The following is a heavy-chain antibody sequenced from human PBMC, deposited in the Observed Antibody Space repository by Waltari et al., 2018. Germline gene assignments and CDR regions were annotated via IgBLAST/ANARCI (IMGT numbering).Heavy chain of an antibody. V-gene: IGHV1-69*13. CDR1: GGTFSSYA. Sequence: QVQLVQSGAEVKKPGSSVKVSCKASGGTFSSYAISWVRQAPGQGLEWMGGINPIFGTANYAQKFQGRVTITADESTSTAYMELSSLRSEDTAVYYCASQDGYMEESDWYFDLWGRGTLVTVSS. D-gene: IGHD5-12*01. J-gene: IGHJ2*01. CDR2: INPIFGTA. CDR3: ASQDGYMEESDWYFDL.